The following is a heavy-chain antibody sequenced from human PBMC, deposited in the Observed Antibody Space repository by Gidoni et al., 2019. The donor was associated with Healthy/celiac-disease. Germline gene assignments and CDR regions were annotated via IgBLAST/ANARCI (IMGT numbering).Heavy chain of an antibody. Sequence: DVQLVESGGVVVQPGGSLRLSCAASGFTFDDYTMHWVRQAPGKGLEWVSLISWDGGSTYYADSVKGRFTISRDNSKNSLYLQMNSLRTEDTALYYCAKEDDAGTRGCDYWGQGTLVTVSS. D-gene: IGHD6-13*01. CDR2: ISWDGGST. CDR1: GFTFDDYT. CDR3: AKEDDAGTRGCDY. J-gene: IGHJ4*02. V-gene: IGHV3-43*01.